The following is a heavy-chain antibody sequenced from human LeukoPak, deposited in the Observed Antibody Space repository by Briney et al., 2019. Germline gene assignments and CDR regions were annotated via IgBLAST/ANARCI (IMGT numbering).Heavy chain of an antibody. D-gene: IGHD4-23*01. CDR1: GGSISSYY. CDR3: ARVGGDSSYYYYYMDV. J-gene: IGHJ6*03. CDR2: IYYSGST. Sequence: SETLSLTCTVSGGSISSYYWSWIRQPPGKGLEWIGYIYYSGSTNYNPSLKSRVTISVDTPKNQFSLKLSSVTAADTAVYYCARVGGDSSYYYYYMDVWGKGTTVTISS. V-gene: IGHV4-59*01.